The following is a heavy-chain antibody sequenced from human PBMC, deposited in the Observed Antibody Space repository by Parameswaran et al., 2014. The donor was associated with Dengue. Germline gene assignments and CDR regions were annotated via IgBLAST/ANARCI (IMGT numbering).Heavy chain of an antibody. J-gene: IGHJ6*02. D-gene: IGHD3-3*01. Sequence: WVRQAPGQGLEWMGVINPSGGSTIYARNFQGRVTMTRDTSTNTVYMELTSLRSEDTAVYYCARVHSGNYDFWSGHYYYYGMDVWGQGTTVTVSS. CDR3: ARVHSGNYDFWSGHYYYYGMDV. CDR2: INPSGGST. V-gene: IGHV1-46*01.